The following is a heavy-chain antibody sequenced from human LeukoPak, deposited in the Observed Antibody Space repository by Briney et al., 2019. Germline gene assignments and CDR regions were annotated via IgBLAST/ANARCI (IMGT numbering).Heavy chain of an antibody. J-gene: IGHJ4*02. CDR3: ARDRQQQLVRAPFDY. CDR2: ISSSSSYI. D-gene: IGHD6-13*01. Sequence: GGSLRLSCAASGFTFSSYSMNWVRQAPGKGLEWVSSISSSSSYIYYADSVKGRFTISRDNAKNSLCLQMNSLRAEDTAVYYCARDRQQQLVRAPFDYWGQGTLVTVSS. CDR1: GFTFSSYS. V-gene: IGHV3-21*01.